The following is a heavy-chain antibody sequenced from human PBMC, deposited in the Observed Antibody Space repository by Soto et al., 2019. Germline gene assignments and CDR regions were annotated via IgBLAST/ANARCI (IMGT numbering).Heavy chain of an antibody. CDR3: APYYDSSGYRD. CDR2: IWYDGSNK. D-gene: IGHD3-22*01. Sequence: QVQLVESGGGVVQPGGSLRLSCAASGFTFSSYGMHWVRQAPGKGLEWVAVIWYDGSNKYYGDSVKGRFNISRDNSKNTLYLQMNSRRAEDTAVYYCAPYYDSSGYRDWGQGTLVTVSS. CDR1: GFTFSSYG. V-gene: IGHV3-33*01. J-gene: IGHJ4*02.